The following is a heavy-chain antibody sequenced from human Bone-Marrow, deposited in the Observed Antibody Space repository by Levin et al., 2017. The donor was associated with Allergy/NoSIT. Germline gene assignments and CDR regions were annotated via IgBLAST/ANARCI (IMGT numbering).Heavy chain of an antibody. CDR1: GFTFSSYS. Sequence: LSLTCAASGFTFSSYSMNWVRQAPGKGLEWVSSISSSSSYIYYADSVKGRFTISRDNAKNSLYLQMNSLRAEDTAVYYCARKSSGHYFDYWGQGTLVTVSS. CDR2: ISSSSSYI. D-gene: IGHD6-6*01. J-gene: IGHJ4*02. CDR3: ARKSSGHYFDY. V-gene: IGHV3-21*01.